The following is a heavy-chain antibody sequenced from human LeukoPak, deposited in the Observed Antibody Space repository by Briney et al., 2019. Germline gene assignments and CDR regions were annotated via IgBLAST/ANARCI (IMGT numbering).Heavy chain of an antibody. Sequence: SETLSLTCTVSGGSISNYYWSWIRQPPGKGLEWIGYIYYTGSTNYNASLKSRVTISVDTSKNQFSLKLSSVTAADTAVYYCAKGGSTNFYYGDVWGQGTTVTVSS. CDR1: GGSISNYY. CDR2: IYYTGST. J-gene: IGHJ6*02. V-gene: IGHV4-59*01. CDR3: AKGGSTNFYYGDV. D-gene: IGHD2/OR15-2a*01.